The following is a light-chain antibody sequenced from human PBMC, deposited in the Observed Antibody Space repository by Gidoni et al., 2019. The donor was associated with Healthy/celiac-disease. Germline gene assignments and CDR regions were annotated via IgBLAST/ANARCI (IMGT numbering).Light chain of an antibody. CDR2: AAS. CDR3: QKYNSAPPT. Sequence: DIQLTQSPSALSASVGERVTITCRAHKGISNYLAWYQQKPWKVPKLLIYAASTLQSGVPSRFSGSGSGTDFTRTISSLQPEDVATDYCQKYNSAPPTCGQGIKLEIK. CDR1: KGISNY. V-gene: IGKV1-27*01. J-gene: IGKJ2*01.